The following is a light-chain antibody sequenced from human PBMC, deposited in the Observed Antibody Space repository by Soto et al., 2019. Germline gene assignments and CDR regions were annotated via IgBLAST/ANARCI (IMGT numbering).Light chain of an antibody. V-gene: IGKV3-20*01. CDR3: QQYDSSRRT. J-gene: IGKJ1*01. Sequence: EIVLTQSPATLSLSPGERATLSCRASQSVSSSYLAWYQQKPGQAPRLLIYGASSMANGIPGRFSGSGSGTDFTLTISRLEPEDFAVYYCQQYDSSRRTFGQGTKVEIK. CDR2: GAS. CDR1: QSVSSSY.